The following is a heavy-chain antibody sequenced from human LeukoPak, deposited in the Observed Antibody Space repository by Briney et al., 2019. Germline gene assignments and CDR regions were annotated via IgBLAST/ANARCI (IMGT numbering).Heavy chain of an antibody. CDR2: ISSNGGST. CDR1: GFTFSSYA. D-gene: IGHD2-15*01. J-gene: IGHJ4*02. Sequence: QPGGSLRLSCSASGFTFSSYAMHWVRQAPGKGLEYVSAISSNGGSTYYADSVKGRFTISRDNSKNTLYLQMSSLRAEDTAVYYCVKGPRVVVAAAFDYWGQGTLVTVSS. V-gene: IGHV3-64D*06. CDR3: VKGPRVVVAAAFDY.